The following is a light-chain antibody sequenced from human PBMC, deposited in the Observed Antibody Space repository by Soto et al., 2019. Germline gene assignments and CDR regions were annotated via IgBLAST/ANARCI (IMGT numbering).Light chain of an antibody. V-gene: IGLV2-8*01. CDR3: SSFAGINNLL. CDR1: SSDVCAYDY. Sequence: QSALTQPPSASGSPGQSVTISCTGTSSDVCAYDYVSWYQQHPGKAPKLMIYEVSQRPSGVPDRFSGSKSGNTASLTISGLQAEDEGDYYCSSFAGINNLLFGGGTKLTVL. J-gene: IGLJ2*01. CDR2: EVS.